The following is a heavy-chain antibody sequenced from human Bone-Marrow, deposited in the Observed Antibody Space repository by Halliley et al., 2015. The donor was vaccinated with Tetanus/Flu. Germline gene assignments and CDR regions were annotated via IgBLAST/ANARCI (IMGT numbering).Heavy chain of an antibody. D-gene: IGHD1-26*01. CDR3: ARHPEPFLGRRST. J-gene: IGHJ5*02. Sequence: QLVQSGAEVKKTGESLKISCKGSGYSFANFWIGWVRQKPGKGLEWMGIIDPSDSDTRYSPSFQGQVTISADKSISTTYLQWSSLKVSDTGMYYGARHPEPFLGRRSTWGQRTLVSVLS. CDR1: GYSFANFW. CDR2: IDPSDSDT. V-gene: IGHV5-51*01.